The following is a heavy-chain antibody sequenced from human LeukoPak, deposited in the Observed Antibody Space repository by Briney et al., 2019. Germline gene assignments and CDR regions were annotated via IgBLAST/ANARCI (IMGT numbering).Heavy chain of an antibody. Sequence: SETLSLTCTVSGGSISSNHYYWGWIRQSPGKGLEWIGSIYYSGSTYYNPSLRSRVTISVDTSKNQFSLKLSSVTAADTAVYYCARLHYGSGSYYDYYYMDVWGKGTTVTISS. D-gene: IGHD3-10*01. CDR2: IYYSGST. J-gene: IGHJ6*03. CDR3: ARLHYGSGSYYDYYYMDV. CDR1: GGSISSNHYY. V-gene: IGHV4-39*07.